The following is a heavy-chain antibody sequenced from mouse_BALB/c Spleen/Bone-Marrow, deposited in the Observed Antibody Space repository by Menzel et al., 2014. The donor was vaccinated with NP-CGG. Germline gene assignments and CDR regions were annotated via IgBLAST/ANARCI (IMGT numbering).Heavy chain of an antibody. J-gene: IGHJ1*01. CDR3: AREREITTVVAGDWYFDV. CDR1: GYSFTSYW. Sequence: GAELVRPGASVKLSCKASGYSFTSYWMNWVKQRPGQGLEWIGMIHPSDSETRLNQKFKDKATLTVDKSSSTAYMQLSSPTSEDSAVYYCAREREITTVVAGDWYFDVWGAGTTVTVSS. CDR2: IHPSDSET. D-gene: IGHD1-1*01. V-gene: IGHV1-74*04.